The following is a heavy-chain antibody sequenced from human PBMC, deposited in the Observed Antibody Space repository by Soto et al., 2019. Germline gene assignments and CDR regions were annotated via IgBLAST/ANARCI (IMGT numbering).Heavy chain of an antibody. CDR1: GFTFSSYG. D-gene: IGHD2-15*01. V-gene: IGHV3-30*18. J-gene: IGHJ4*02. Sequence: VGSLRLSCAASGFTFSSYGMHWVRQAPGKGLEWVAVISYDGSNKYYADSVKGRFTISRDNSKNTLYLQMNSLRAEDTAVYYCAKDDQGYCSGGSCYSPQFDYWGQGTLVTVSS. CDR3: AKDDQGYCSGGSCYSPQFDY. CDR2: ISYDGSNK.